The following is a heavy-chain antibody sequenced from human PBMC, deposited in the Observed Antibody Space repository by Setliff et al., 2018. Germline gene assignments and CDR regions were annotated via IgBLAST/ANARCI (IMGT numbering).Heavy chain of an antibody. J-gene: IGHJ4*02. Sequence: SETLSLTCTVSGGSIGPHYWSWIRQPPGKGLEFIGYVYYSGLTNYDPSLKSRVTMSVDSSKNQFSLKLSSVTAADTAVYYCARGGTYRYFDYWGQGALVTSPQ. V-gene: IGHV4-59*11. CDR2: VYYSGLT. CDR1: GGSIGPHY. CDR3: ARGGTYRYFDY.